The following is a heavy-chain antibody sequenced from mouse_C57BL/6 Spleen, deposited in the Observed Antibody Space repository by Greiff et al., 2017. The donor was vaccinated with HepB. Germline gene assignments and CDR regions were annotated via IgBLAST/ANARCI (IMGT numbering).Heavy chain of an antibody. CDR1: GFTFSSYG. J-gene: IGHJ2*01. V-gene: IGHV5-6*01. Sequence: EVQVVESGGDLVKPGGSLKLSCAASGFTFSSYGMSWVRQTPDKRLEWVATISSGGSYTYYPDSVKGRFTISRDNAKNTLYLQMSSLKSEDTAMYYCARHPLSTVVATRYFDYWGQGTTLTVSS. CDR2: ISSGGSYT. D-gene: IGHD1-1*01. CDR3: ARHPLSTVVATRYFDY.